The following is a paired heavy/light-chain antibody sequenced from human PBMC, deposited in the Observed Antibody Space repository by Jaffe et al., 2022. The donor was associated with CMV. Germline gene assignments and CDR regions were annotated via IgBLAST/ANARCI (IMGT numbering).Heavy chain of an antibody. CDR1: GFTVSSNY. CDR3: ASAEFSSGWPAPKYYYYGMDV. V-gene: IGHV3-53*01. Sequence: EVQLVESGGGLIQPGGSLRLSCAASGFTVSSNYMSWVRQAPGKGLEWVSVIYSGGSTYYADSVKGRFTISRDNSKNTLYLQMNSLRAEDTAVYYCASAEFSSGWPAPKYYYYGMDVWGQGTTVTVSS. CDR2: IYSGGST. D-gene: IGHD6-19*01. J-gene: IGHJ6*02.
Light chain of an antibody. J-gene: IGLJ2*01. Sequence: SYELTQPPSVSVSPGQTASITCSGDKLGDKYACWYQQKPGQSPVLVIYQDSKRPSGIPERFSGSNSGNTATLTISGTQAMDEADYYCQAWDSSIYVVFGGGTKLTVL. CDR3: QAWDSSIYVV. CDR2: QDS. V-gene: IGLV3-1*01. CDR1: KLGDKY.